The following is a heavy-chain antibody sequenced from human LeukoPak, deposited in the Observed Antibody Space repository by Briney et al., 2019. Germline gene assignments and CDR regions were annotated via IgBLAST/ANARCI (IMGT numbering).Heavy chain of an antibody. Sequence: PGGSLRLSCAASGFTFSNAWMSWARQATGKGLEWVGRIKSKTDAGTTDYAAPVKGSFTMLREDAKNTLYLQMNSLKTEDTAVYYCTTVEYSYGLPGAYYMDVWGKGTTVTVSS. V-gene: IGHV3-15*01. CDR1: GFTFSNAW. D-gene: IGHD5-18*01. CDR3: TTVEYSYGLPGAYYMDV. CDR2: IKSKTDAGTT. J-gene: IGHJ6*03.